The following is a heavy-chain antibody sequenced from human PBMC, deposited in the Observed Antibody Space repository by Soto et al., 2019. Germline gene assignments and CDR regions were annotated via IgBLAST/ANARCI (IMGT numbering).Heavy chain of an antibody. V-gene: IGHV1-46*01. CDR2: INPSGGST. CDR1: GYTFTSYY. Sequence: GASVKVSCKASGYTFTSYYMHWVRQAPGQGLEWMGIINPSGGSTSYAQKFQGRVTMARDTSTSTVYMELSSLRSEDTAVYYCARGLDTAMVTFGMDVWGQGTTVTVSS. J-gene: IGHJ6*02. D-gene: IGHD5-18*01. CDR3: ARGLDTAMVTFGMDV.